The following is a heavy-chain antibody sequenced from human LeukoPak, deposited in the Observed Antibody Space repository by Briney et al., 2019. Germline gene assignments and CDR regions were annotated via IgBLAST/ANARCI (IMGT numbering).Heavy chain of an antibody. CDR1: GFTFSSYA. CDR3: AKDDRWLQFCC. CDR2: ISGSGGST. D-gene: IGHD5-24*01. Sequence: HPGGSLRLSCAASGFTFSSYAMSWVRQAPGKGLEWVSAISGSGGSTYYADSVKGRFTISRDNSKNTLYMQMNSLRAEDTAVYYCAKDDRWLQFCCWGQGTLVTVSA. J-gene: IGHJ4*02. V-gene: IGHV3-23*01.